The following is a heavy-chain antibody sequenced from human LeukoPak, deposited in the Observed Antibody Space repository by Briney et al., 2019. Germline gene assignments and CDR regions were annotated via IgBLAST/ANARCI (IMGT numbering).Heavy chain of an antibody. D-gene: IGHD1-7*01. J-gene: IGHJ4*02. V-gene: IGHV3-7*03. CDR3: AKYPWGTTGYYFDY. CDR2: IRQDGRRN. CDR1: GFTFNNYW. Sequence: GGSLRLSCAASGFTFNNYWMSWVRQAPGNGLEWVANIRQDGRRNVYVDSVKGRFTISRDNAKNSLYLQMDSLRAEDTAVYYCAKYPWGTTGYYFDYWGQGTLVTVSS.